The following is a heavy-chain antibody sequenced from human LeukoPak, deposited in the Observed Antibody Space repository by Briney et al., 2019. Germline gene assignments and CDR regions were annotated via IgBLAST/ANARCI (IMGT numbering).Heavy chain of an antibody. CDR2: INPNSGGT. J-gene: IGHJ6*03. V-gene: IGHV1-2*02. D-gene: IGHD1-26*01. CDR1: GYTFTGYY. CDR3: ARGELSYYYYYMDV. Sequence: EASVKVSCKASGYTFTGYYMHWVRQAPGQGLEWMGWINPNSGGTNYAQKFQGRVTMTRDTSISTAYMELSRLRSDDTAVYYCARGELSYYYYYMDVWGKGTTVTISS.